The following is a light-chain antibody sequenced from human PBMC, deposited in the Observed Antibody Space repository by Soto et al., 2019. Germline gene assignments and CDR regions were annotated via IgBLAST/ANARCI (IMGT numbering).Light chain of an antibody. J-gene: IGLJ1*01. V-gene: IGLV2-8*01. CDR1: SSDVGGYNY. CDR2: EVS. CDR3: SSYAGSILGV. Sequence: QSVLTQPTSASGSPGQSVTISCTGTSSDVGGYNYVSWYQQHPGKSPKLMIYEVSKRPSGVPDRFSGSKSGNTASLTVSGLQAEDEADYYCSSYAGSILGVFGTGTKVTVL.